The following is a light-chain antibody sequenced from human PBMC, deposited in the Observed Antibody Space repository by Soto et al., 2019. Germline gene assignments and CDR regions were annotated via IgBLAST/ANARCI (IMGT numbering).Light chain of an antibody. CDR3: QQYYAAPPT. J-gene: IGKJ1*01. V-gene: IGKV4-1*01. CDR2: WAS. Sequence: DIVMTQSPDSLAVSLGERATINCKSSQSVLYSSNNNNYLAWYQQKPGQPPKLLIYWASIRESGVPDRFSGSGSGTDFTLTISSLQAEDVAVYYCQQYYAAPPTFGQGTKVEIK. CDR1: QSVLYSSNNNNY.